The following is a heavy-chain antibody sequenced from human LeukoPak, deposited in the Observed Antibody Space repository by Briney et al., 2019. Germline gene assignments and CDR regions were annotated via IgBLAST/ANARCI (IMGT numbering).Heavy chain of an antibody. CDR3: AREPRYSRRWSFDY. Sequence: GGSLRLSCAASGFTFSSYAMHWVRQAPGKGLEWVAVISYDGSNKYYADSVKGRFTISRDNSKNTLYLQMNSLRAEDTTVYYCAREPRYSRRWSFDYWGQGTLVTVSS. CDR1: GFTFSSYA. D-gene: IGHD6-13*01. V-gene: IGHV3-30-3*01. CDR2: ISYDGSNK. J-gene: IGHJ4*02.